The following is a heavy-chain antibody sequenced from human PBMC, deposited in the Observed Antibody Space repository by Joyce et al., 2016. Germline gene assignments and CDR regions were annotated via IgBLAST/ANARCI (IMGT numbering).Heavy chain of an antibody. Sequence: QVQLQESGPGLVKPSGTLSLTCAVSGGSISSAHWWSSVRQPPGKGLEWIGEIYLGGSTTYNPYLKSRVTISVDKSKNQLSLKMNSVTAADTAVYYCARNGAYSQDSWGQGTLVTVSS. CDR1: GGSISSAHW. D-gene: IGHD5-12*01. V-gene: IGHV4-4*02. CDR2: IYLGGST. CDR3: ARNGAYSQDS. J-gene: IGHJ5*01.